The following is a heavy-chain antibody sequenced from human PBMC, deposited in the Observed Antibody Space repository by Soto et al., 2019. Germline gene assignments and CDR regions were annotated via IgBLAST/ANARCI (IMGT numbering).Heavy chain of an antibody. D-gene: IGHD6-6*01. V-gene: IGHV3-23*01. CDR1: GFTLRRYG. CDR3: AKDDSSSSSLYYYCGMDC. CDR2: ISDSGAGT. Sequence: GGFPRLPCAAPGFTLRRYGPGWGRNGPGERAEWVSGISDSGAGTYYADSVKGRFTIARDNSKNTLYLQINSLRAEDTAVYFCAKDDSSSSSLYYYCGMDCSGPGTTLTVAS. J-gene: IGHJ6*02.